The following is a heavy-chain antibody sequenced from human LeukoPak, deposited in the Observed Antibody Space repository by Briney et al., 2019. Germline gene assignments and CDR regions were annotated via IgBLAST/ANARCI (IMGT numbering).Heavy chain of an antibody. CDR3: AREPGFDSSGYLNWFDP. CDR2: INHSGST. J-gene: IGHJ5*02. D-gene: IGHD3-22*01. Sequence: PSETLSLTCAVYGGSFSGHYWSWIRQPPGKGLEWIGEINHSGSTNYNPSLKSRVTISVDTSKNQFSLKLSSVTAADTAVYYCAREPGFDSSGYLNWFDPWGQGTLVTVSS. CDR1: GGSFSGHY. V-gene: IGHV4-34*01.